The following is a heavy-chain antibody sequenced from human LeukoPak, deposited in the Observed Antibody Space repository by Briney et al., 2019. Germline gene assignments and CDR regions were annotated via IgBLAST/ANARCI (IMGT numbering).Heavy chain of an antibody. CDR1: GFTFSSNA. V-gene: IGHV3-23*01. Sequence: GGSLRLSCAASGFTFSSNAMSWVRQAPGKGLEWVSVIYSDSGGSTYYTDSVKGRFTISRDNSKNTLYLQMNSLRAEDTAIYYCARGLYYYYYMDVWGKGTTVTVSS. CDR2: IYSDSGGST. J-gene: IGHJ6*03. CDR3: ARGLYYYYYMDV.